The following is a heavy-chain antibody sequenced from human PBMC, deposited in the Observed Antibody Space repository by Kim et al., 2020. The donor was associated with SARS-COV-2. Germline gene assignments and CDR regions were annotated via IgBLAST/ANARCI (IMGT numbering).Heavy chain of an antibody. Sequence: SETLSLTCTVSGGSVSSGSYYWSWIRQPPGKGLEWIGYIYYSGSTNYNPSPKRRVTISVDTSKNQFSRTLTSVTAADTAVYYCARGADIVATTPSYYYYGMDVWGKGTTVTVSS. CDR3: ARGADIVATTPSYYYYGMDV. CDR1: GGSVSSGSYY. D-gene: IGHD5-12*01. J-gene: IGHJ6*04. V-gene: IGHV4-61*01. CDR2: IYYSGST.